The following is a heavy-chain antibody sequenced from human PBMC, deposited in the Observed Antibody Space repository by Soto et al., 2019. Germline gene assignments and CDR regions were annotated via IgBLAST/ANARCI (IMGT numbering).Heavy chain of an antibody. CDR3: ARDSEQWLVGSFYYGMDG. Sequence: QVQLVQSGAEVKKPGSSVKVSCKASGGTFSSYAISWVRQAPGQGLEWMGGIIPIFGTANYAQKFQGRVTITADESTSTAYMELSSLISEDTAVYYCARDSEQWLVGSFYYGMDGWGQVTTVTVSS. J-gene: IGHJ6*02. V-gene: IGHV1-69*01. CDR2: IIPIFGTA. CDR1: GGTFSSYA. D-gene: IGHD6-19*01.